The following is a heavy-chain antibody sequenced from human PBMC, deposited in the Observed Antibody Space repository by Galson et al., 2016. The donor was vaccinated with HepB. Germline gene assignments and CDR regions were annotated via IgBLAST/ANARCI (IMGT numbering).Heavy chain of an antibody. Sequence: SVKVSCKASGGTFSSYAISWVRQAPGRGLEWMGGITPIFGTTNYAQRFQGRITITADASTSTAYMELSSLRSEDTAVYYCARDSAVGATEFYFGVDVWGQGTMVTVSS. CDR3: ARDSAVGATEFYFGVDV. CDR2: ITPIFGTT. CDR1: GGTFSSYA. D-gene: IGHD1-26*01. J-gene: IGHJ6*02. V-gene: IGHV1-69*13.